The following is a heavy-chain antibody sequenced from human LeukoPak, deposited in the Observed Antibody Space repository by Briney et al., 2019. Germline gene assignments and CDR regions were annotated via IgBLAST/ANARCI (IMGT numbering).Heavy chain of an antibody. CDR1: GYTFTGYY. V-gene: IGHV1-2*06. CDR2: INPNSGGT. D-gene: IGHD3-22*01. Sequence: GASVKVSCKASGYTFTGYYMHWVRQAPGQGLEWMGRINPNSGGTNYAQKFQGRVTMTRDTSISTAYMELSRLRSDDTAVYYCARANYYYDSSGYLPDAFDIWGQGTMVTVSS. J-gene: IGHJ3*02. CDR3: ARANYYYDSSGYLPDAFDI.